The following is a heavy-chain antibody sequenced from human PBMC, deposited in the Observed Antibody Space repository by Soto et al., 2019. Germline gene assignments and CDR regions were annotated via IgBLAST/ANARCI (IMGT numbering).Heavy chain of an antibody. V-gene: IGHV1-3*04. CDR3: ARLQRYVEGLPGGLDS. D-gene: IGHD3-3*01. J-gene: IGHJ4*02. Sequence: ASVKVSCKASGYIFTDYNLHWVRQAPGQSLEWVGWINTGNGNTKYSVKFQARVTISRDTSANTAYMELHNLRSEDTAVYFCARLQRYVEGLPGGLDSWGQGTLVTVSS. CDR1: GYIFTDYN. CDR2: INTGNGNT.